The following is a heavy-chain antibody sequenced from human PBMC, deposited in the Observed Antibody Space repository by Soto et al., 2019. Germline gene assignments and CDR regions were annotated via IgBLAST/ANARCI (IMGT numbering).Heavy chain of an antibody. CDR1: GYTFTSYA. D-gene: IGHD1-26*01. Sequence: GASVKVSCKASGYTFTSYAMHWVRQAPGQRLEWMGWINAGNGNTKYSQKFQGRVTITRDTSASTAYVELSSLRSEDTAVYYCARAPPTDGGYYYGMDVWGQGTTVTVSS. V-gene: IGHV1-3*01. J-gene: IGHJ6*02. CDR3: ARAPPTDGGYYYGMDV. CDR2: INAGNGNT.